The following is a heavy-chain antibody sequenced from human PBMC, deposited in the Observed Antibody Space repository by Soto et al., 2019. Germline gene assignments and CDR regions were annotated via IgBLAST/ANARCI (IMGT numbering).Heavy chain of an antibody. CDR3: AKDLRDIVVVAAAPSAH. J-gene: IGHJ4*02. CDR1: GFTFSSCA. CDR2: ISGSGGST. D-gene: IGHD2-15*01. Sequence: GGSLRLSCAASGFTFSSCAMDWVRQAPGKGLEWVSGISGSGGSTYYADSVKGRFTISRDNSKNTLYLQMNNLRAEDTAVYYCAKDLRDIVVVAAAPSAHWGQGTLVTVSS. V-gene: IGHV3-23*01.